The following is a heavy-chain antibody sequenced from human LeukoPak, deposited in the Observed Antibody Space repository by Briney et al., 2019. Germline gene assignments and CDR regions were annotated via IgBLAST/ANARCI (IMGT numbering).Heavy chain of an antibody. D-gene: IGHD3-10*01. V-gene: IGHV3-33*01. CDR2: IWYDGSNK. CDR1: GFTFSSYG. J-gene: IGHJ4*02. CDR3: ARIYGSGSSKSDNFDY. Sequence: GRSLRLSCAASGFTFSSYGRHWVRQAPGKGLEWVAVIWYDGSNKYYADSVRGRFTISRDNSKNTLYLQMNSLRAEDTAVYYCARIYGSGSSKSDNFDYWGQGTLVTVSS.